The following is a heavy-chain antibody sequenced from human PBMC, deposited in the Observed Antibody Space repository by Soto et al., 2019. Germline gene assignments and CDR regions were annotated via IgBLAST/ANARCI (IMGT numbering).Heavy chain of an antibody. CDR3: ARHRLFYDSGSHSYLPYYFEN. D-gene: IGHD1-26*01. J-gene: IGHJ4*02. CDR2: LTPISGAA. CDR1: GGSFNGYA. Sequence: QVQLVQSGAEVKKPGSSVKVSCKASGGSFNGYAVSWVRQAPGRGLEWMGGLTPISGAATYAKNFQGRVSITADGSSTTAYLDLTSLTSEDTAIYFCARHRLFYDSGSHSYLPYYFENWGQGTLVSVSS. V-gene: IGHV1-69*01.